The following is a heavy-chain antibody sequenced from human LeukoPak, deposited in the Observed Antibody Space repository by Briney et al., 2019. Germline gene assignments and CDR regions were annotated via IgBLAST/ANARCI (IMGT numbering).Heavy chain of an antibody. D-gene: IGHD1-26*01. V-gene: IGHV1-8*01. CDR1: GYTFTSYD. CDR2: MNPNSGNT. CDR3: ARGQIEFYSGSYGWVDY. J-gene: IGHJ4*02. Sequence: ASVKLSCKASGYTFTSYDINWVRQATGQGLEWMGWMNPNSGNTGYAQKFQGRVTMTRNTSISTAYMELSSLRSEDTAVYYCARGQIEFYSGSYGWVDYWGQGTLVTVSS.